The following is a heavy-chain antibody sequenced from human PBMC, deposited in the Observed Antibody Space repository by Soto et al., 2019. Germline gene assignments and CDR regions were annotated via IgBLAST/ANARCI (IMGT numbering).Heavy chain of an antibody. CDR1: GCSISSYY. D-gene: IGHD4-17*01. CDR2: IYYSGST. CDR3: ARRYGVYFDY. V-gene: IGHV4-59*08. Sequence: PSETLSLTCPFSGCSISSYYWSWIRQPPGKGLEWIGYIYYSGSTNYNPSLKSRVTISVDTSKNQFSLKLSSVTAADTAVYYCARRYGVYFDYWGQGTLVTVSS. J-gene: IGHJ4*02.